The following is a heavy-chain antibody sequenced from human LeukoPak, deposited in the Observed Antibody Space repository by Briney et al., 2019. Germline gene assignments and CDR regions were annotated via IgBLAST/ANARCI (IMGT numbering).Heavy chain of an antibody. Sequence: SETLSLTCTVSGGSISSSSYYRGWIRQPPGKGLEWIGGIYYSGSTYYNPSLKSRVTISVDTSKNQFSLKLSSVTAADTAVYYCARQKWGVFGVVYNYWGQGTLDTVSS. CDR2: IYYSGST. D-gene: IGHD3-3*01. CDR1: GGSISSSSYY. V-gene: IGHV4-39*01. J-gene: IGHJ4*02. CDR3: ARQKWGVFGVVYNY.